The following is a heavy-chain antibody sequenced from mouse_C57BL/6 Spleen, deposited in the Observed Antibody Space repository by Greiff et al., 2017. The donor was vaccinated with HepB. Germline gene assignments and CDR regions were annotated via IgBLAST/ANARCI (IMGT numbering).Heavy chain of an antibody. V-gene: IGHV1-80*01. CDR2: IYPGDGDT. Sequence: ESGAELVKPGASVKISCKASGYAFSSYWMNWVKQRPGKGLEWIGQIYPGDGDTNYNGKFKGKATLTADKSSSTAYMQLSSLTSEDSAVYFCARGRVYYGSSYDYAMDYWGQGTSVTVSS. J-gene: IGHJ4*01. D-gene: IGHD1-1*01. CDR1: GYAFSSYW. CDR3: ARGRVYYGSSYDYAMDY.